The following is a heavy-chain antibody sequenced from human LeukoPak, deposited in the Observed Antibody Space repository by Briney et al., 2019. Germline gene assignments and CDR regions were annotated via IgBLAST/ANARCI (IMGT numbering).Heavy chain of an antibody. V-gene: IGHV3-48*02. CDR2: ISSSSSAI. J-gene: IGHJ4*01. CDR3: ARDGAYSTIFY. CDR1: GFTFSRFG. D-gene: IGHD3-3*01. Sequence: GGSLRLSCAASGFTFSRFGMNWVRQAPGKGLEWISYISSSSSAIYYADSVKGRFTISRDNAKNSLYLQMSSLRDEDTAVYYCARDGAYSTIFYWGQGTLVTVSS.